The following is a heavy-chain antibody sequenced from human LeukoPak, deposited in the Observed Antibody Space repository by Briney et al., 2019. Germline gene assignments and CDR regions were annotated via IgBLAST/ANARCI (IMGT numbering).Heavy chain of an antibody. CDR2: ISTGGRTI. CDR1: GFTFSDYY. J-gene: IGHJ5*02. CDR3: ARGGNAWFDP. Sequence: GGSLRLSCAASGFTFSDYYMSWVRQAPGKGPEWLSCISTGGRTIYDADSVKGRFTISRDDSKNTLYLQMSNLRAEDTALYYCARGGNAWFDPWGQGTQVTVSS. V-gene: IGHV3-11*01.